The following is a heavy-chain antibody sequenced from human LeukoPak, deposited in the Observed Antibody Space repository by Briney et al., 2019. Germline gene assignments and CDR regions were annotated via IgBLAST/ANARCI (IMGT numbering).Heavy chain of an antibody. J-gene: IGHJ4*02. V-gene: IGHV1-69*05. Sequence: RGSSVKVSCKASGGTFSSYAISWVRQAPGQGLEWMGGIIPIFGTANYAQKFQGRVTITTDESTSTAYMELSSLRSEDTAVYYCARAPQLWLLNYFDYWGQGTLVTVSS. CDR3: ARAPQLWLLNYFDY. CDR2: IIPIFGTA. CDR1: GGTFSSYA. D-gene: IGHD5-18*01.